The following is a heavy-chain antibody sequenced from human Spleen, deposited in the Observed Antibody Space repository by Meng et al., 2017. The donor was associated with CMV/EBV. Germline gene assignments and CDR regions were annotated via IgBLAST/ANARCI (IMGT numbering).Heavy chain of an antibody. CDR3: AKDREDIVLMPDY. J-gene: IGHJ4*02. CDR1: ESAFSGYA. V-gene: IGHV3-23*01. CDR2: ISGGGGST. D-gene: IGHD2-8*01. Sequence: GESLKISCAASESAFSGYAMSWVRQAPGKGLEWVSAISGGGGSTYYADSVKGRFTISRDNSKNTLYLQMNSLRAEDTAVYYCAKDREDIVLMPDYWGQGTLVTVSS.